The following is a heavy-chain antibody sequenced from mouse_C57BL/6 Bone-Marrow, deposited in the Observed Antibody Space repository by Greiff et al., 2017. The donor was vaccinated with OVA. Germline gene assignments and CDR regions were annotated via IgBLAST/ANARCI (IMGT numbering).Heavy chain of an antibody. CDR3: ARRLTGKYFDV. J-gene: IGHJ1*03. Sequence: EVKLEESGGDLVKPGGSLKLSCAASGFTFSSYGMSWVRQTPDKRLEWVATISSGGSYTYYPDSVKGRFTISRDNAKNTLYLQMSSLKSEDTAMYYCARRLTGKYFDVWGTGTTVTVSS. CDR1: GFTFSSYG. CDR2: ISSGGSYT. D-gene: IGHD4-1*01. V-gene: IGHV5-6*02.